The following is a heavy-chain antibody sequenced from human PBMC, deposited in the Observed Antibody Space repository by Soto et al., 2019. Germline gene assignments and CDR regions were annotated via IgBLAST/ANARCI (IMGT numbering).Heavy chain of an antibody. CDR1: GGAITSGAFC. Sequence: PSETLSLTGAGSGGAITSGAFCWSWIRQPPGKGLEWIAYIHYSGRTYSNPSLKSRVAISVDTSNNQFSLKLSSVTAADTAVYYCARYYFDSSGYSNWFDPWGQGTLVT. D-gene: IGHD3-22*01. CDR2: IHYSGRT. J-gene: IGHJ5*02. CDR3: ARYYFDSSGYSNWFDP. V-gene: IGHV4-31*11.